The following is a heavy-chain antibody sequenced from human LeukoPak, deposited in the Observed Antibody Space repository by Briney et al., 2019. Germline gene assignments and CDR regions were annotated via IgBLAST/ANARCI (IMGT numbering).Heavy chain of an antibody. V-gene: IGHV4-31*03. Sequence: SETLSLTCTVSGGSISSGGYYWSWIRQHPGKGLEWIGNIYYSGSTYYNPSLKSRVTISVDTSKNQFSLKLSSVTAADTAVYYCAGEGPYYDFWSGYYPVWGQGTTVTVSS. CDR3: AGEGPYYDFWSGYYPV. CDR1: GGSISSGGYY. J-gene: IGHJ6*02. CDR2: IYYSGST. D-gene: IGHD3-3*01.